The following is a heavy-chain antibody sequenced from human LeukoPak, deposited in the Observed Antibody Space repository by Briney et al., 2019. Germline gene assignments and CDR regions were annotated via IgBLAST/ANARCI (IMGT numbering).Heavy chain of an antibody. CDR2: IKSNADGGTT. D-gene: IGHD5-12*01. J-gene: IGHJ4*02. CDR3: ATDPIPRLPHEGY. CDR1: GFTFSVAW. Sequence: SGGSLRLSCAASGFTFSVAWMSWVRQAPGEGLEWVGRIKSNADGGTTDYAAPVKGRFTISRHDSESTLYLQMNSLKTEDTAVYYCATDPIPRLPHEGYWGQGTLVTVSS. V-gene: IGHV3-15*01.